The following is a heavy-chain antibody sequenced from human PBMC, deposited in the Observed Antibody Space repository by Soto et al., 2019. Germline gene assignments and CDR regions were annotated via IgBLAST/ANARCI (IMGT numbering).Heavy chain of an antibody. CDR1: GFTFSSYG. CDR3: AKDGPSRGLLGLSSWPPTSFDY. Sequence: GGSLRLSCAASGFTFSSYGMHWVRQAPGKGLEWVAVISYDGSNKYYADSVKGRFTISRDNSKNTLYLQMNSLRAEDTAVYYCAKDGPSRGLLGLSSWPPTSFDYWGQGTLVTVSS. J-gene: IGHJ4*02. V-gene: IGHV3-30*18. CDR2: ISYDGSNK. D-gene: IGHD6-13*01.